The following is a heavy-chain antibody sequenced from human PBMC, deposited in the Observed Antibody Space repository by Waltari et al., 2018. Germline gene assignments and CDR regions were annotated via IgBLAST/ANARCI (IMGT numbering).Heavy chain of an antibody. J-gene: IGHJ4*02. CDR1: GFTFSSYA. CDR2: ISGSGGST. CDR3: ARAEYQPLTLFDY. D-gene: IGHD2-2*01. Sequence: EVQLLESGGGLVQPGGSLRLSCAASGFTFSSYAMSWVRQAPGKGLEWVSAISGSGGSTYYADSVKGRFTISRDNSKNTLYLQMNSLRAEDTAVYYCARAEYQPLTLFDYWGQGTLVTVSS. V-gene: IGHV3-23*01.